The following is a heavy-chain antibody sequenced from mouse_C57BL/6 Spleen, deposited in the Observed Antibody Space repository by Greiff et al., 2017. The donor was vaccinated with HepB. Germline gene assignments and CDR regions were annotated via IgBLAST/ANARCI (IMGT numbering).Heavy chain of an antibody. J-gene: IGHJ1*03. V-gene: IGHV5-9*01. Sequence: EVKLMESGGGLVKPGGSLKLSCAASGFTFSSYTMSWVRQTPEKRLEWVATISGGGGNTYYPDSVKGRFTISRDNAKNTLYLPMSSLRSEDTALYYCARDYYYGSSGLDWYFDVWGTGTTVTVSS. CDR2: ISGGGGNT. CDR1: GFTFSSYT. D-gene: IGHD1-1*01. CDR3: ARDYYYGSSGLDWYFDV.